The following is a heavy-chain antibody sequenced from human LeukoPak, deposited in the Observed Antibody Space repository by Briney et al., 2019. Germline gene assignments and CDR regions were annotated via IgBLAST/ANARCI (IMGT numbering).Heavy chain of an antibody. J-gene: IGHJ5*02. CDR3: ARRSTYYYDSSGSEPINWFDP. CDR2: IIPIFGTA. D-gene: IGHD3-22*01. CDR1: GYTFTSYD. Sequence: GASVKVSCKASGYTFTSYDINWVRQATGQGLEWMGGIIPIFGTANYAQKFQGRVTITADESTSTAYMELSSLKASDTAMYYCARRSTYYYDSSGSEPINWFDPWGQGTLVTVSS. V-gene: IGHV1-69*13.